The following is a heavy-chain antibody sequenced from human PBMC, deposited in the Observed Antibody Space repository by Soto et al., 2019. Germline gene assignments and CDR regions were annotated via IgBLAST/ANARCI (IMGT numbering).Heavy chain of an antibody. D-gene: IGHD6-13*01. CDR1: GFTFSSYA. CDR3: AKPPDTLSNNYYYGMDV. CDR2: ISGSGGST. V-gene: IGHV3-23*01. Sequence: GGSLRLSCAASGFTFSSYAMSWVRQAPGKGLEWVSAISGSGGSTYYADSVKGRFTISRDNSKNTLYLQMNSLRAEDTAVYYWAKPPDTLSNNYYYGMDVWGQGTTVTVSS. J-gene: IGHJ6*02.